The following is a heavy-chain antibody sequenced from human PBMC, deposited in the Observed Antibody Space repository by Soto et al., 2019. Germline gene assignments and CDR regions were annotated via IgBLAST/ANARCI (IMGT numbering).Heavy chain of an antibody. D-gene: IGHD6-13*01. J-gene: IGHJ5*02. CDR3: ARDGRIEQLDPRFDP. Sequence: PSETLSLTCTVSGGSISSYYWSWIRQPPGKGLEWIGYIYYSGSTNYNPSLKSRVTISVDTSKNQFSLKLSSVTAADTAVYYCARDGRIEQLDPRFDPWGQGSLVTVSS. CDR2: IYYSGST. CDR1: GGSISSYY. V-gene: IGHV4-59*01.